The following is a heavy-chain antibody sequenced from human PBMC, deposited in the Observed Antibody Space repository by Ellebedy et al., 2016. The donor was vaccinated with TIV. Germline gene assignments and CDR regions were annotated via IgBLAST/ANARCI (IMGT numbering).Heavy chain of an antibody. J-gene: IGHJ4*02. V-gene: IGHV3-23*01. CDR3: AKEITKYSSGWRGGFDY. CDR2: ISGSGGST. D-gene: IGHD6-19*01. CDR1: GFTFSSYV. Sequence: GESLKISXAASGFTFSSYVMNWVRQAPGKGLEWVSTISGSGGSTYYTDYVKGRFTISRDNSKNSLYLQMNSLRAEDTALYYCAKEITKYSSGWRGGFDYWGQGTLVTVSS.